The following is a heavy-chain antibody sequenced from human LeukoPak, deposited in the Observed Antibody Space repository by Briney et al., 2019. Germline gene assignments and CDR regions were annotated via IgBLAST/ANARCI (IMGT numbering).Heavy chain of an antibody. CDR1: GGSISSGDYY. J-gene: IGHJ5*02. Sequence: SETLSLTCTVSGGSISSGDYYWSWIRQPPGKGLEWIGYIYYSGSTYYNPSLKSRVTISVDTSKNQFSLKLSSVTAADTAVYYCARRDYYDSSGPTWGQGTLVTVSS. CDR2: IYYSGST. D-gene: IGHD3-22*01. CDR3: ARRDYYDSSGPT. V-gene: IGHV4-30-4*01.